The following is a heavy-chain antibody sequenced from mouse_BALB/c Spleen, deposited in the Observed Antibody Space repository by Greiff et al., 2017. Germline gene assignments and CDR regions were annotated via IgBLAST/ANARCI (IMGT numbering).Heavy chain of an antibody. Sequence: VKLMESGAELAKPGASVKMSCKASGYTFTSYWMHWVKQRHGQGLEWIGYINPSTGYTEYNQKFKDKATLTADKSSSTAYMQLSSLTSEDSAVYYCARCWRYYYGSREDAIDYWGQGTAVTVSS. V-gene: IGHV1-7*01. CDR3: ARCWRYYYGSREDAIDY. D-gene: IGHD1-1*01. CDR1: GYTFTSYW. CDR2: INPSTGYT. J-gene: IGHJ4*01.